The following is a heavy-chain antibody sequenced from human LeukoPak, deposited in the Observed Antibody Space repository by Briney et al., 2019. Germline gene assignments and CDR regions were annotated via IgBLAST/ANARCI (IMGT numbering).Heavy chain of an antibody. CDR2: VNTYGSTT. CDR3: ASLLWFGDSLPHWFDS. CDR1: GFTFSSDW. Sequence: GGSLRLSCAASGFTFSSDWMHWVRQAPRKGLVWVSRVNTYGSTTTYADSVTGRFTISRENAKKTLYLQMNSLMTEDTALYYCASLLWFGDSLPHWFDSWGQGTLVTVSS. J-gene: IGHJ5*01. V-gene: IGHV3-74*01. D-gene: IGHD3-10*01.